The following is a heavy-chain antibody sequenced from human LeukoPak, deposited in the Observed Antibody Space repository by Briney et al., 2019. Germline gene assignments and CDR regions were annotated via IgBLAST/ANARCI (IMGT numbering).Heavy chain of an antibody. D-gene: IGHD6-13*01. CDR1: GYTFTTYG. CDR3: ARDLRYTSTWDDTFDI. CDR2: ISGYNSNT. V-gene: IGHV1-18*01. J-gene: IGHJ3*02. Sequence: ASVKVSCKASGYTFTTYGISWVRQAPGQGLEWMGWISGYNSNTYYAQNLRGRVTMTTDTSTSTAYMELRSLRSDDTAVYYCARDLRYTSTWDDTFDIWGQGTMVIVSS.